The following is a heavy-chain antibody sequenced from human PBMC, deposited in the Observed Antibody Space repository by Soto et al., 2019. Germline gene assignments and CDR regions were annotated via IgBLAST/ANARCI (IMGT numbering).Heavy chain of an antibody. CDR1: GFTVSSRY. CDR2: IYSGGST. CDR3: ASDAHSSWYFDY. D-gene: IGHD6-13*01. Sequence: PGGSLRLSCAASGFTVSSRYMNWVRQAPGKGLEWVSIIYSGGSTYYADSVKGRFSISRDNSKNTLYLQMNSLRAEDTAVYYCASDAHSSWYFDYWGQGTLVTVSS. V-gene: IGHV3-53*01. J-gene: IGHJ4*02.